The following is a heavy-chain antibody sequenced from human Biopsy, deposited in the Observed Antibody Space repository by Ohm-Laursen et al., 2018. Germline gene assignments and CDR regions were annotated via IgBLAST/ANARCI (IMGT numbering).Heavy chain of an antibody. Sequence: GSLRLSCAASGFTFNDYYMSWIRQAPGKGLEWLAYISSTSGTLNYADSVRGRFTISRDNTKGSVYLQMNNLSAEDTALYFCARDCYWAAAAAGTAFDYWGQGTQVTVSS. J-gene: IGHJ4*02. CDR3: ARDCYWAAAAAGTAFDY. D-gene: IGHD6-13*01. V-gene: IGHV3-11*01. CDR1: GFTFNDYY. CDR2: ISSTSGTL.